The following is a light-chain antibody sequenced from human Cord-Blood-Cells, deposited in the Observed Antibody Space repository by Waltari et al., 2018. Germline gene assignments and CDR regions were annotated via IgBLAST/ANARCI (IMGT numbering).Light chain of an antibody. V-gene: IGLV2-14*03. CDR3: SSYTSSSTRV. CDR1: SSDVGGCKS. CDR2: DVS. Sequence: SALTQPPSVSGSPGQSITIPCPGTSSDVGGCKSVSWYQQHPGKAPKLMIYDVSNRPSGVSNRFSGSKSGNTASLTISGLQAEDEADYYCSSYTSSSTRVFGGGTKLTVL. J-gene: IGLJ3*02.